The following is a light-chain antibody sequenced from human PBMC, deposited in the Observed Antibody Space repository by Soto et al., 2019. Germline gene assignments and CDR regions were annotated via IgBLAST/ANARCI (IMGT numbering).Light chain of an antibody. CDR2: GAS. V-gene: IGKV3-20*01. CDR3: QQYKSWPMT. J-gene: IGKJ5*01. CDR1: QSVRNSY. Sequence: EIVLTQSPGTLSLSPGERATLSCRASQSVRNSYLAWYQQKPGQAPRLLISGASSRATGIPDRFSGSGSGTDFTLTISSLQPEDYAVYYCQQYKSWPMTFGPGTRLEMK.